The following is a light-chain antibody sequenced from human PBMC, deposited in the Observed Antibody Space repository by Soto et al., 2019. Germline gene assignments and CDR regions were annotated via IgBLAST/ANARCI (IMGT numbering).Light chain of an antibody. V-gene: IGLV2-23*01. CDR1: SSDVGSYNL. CDR3: WSYAGSNTVV. CDR2: EGN. J-gene: IGLJ2*01. Sequence: QLVLTQPASVSGSPGQSITISCTGTSSDVGSYNLVSWFQQHPGKAPKLMIYEGNKRPSGVSNRFSGSKSGNTASLTISGLQAEDEADYYCWSYAGSNTVVFGGGTKLTVL.